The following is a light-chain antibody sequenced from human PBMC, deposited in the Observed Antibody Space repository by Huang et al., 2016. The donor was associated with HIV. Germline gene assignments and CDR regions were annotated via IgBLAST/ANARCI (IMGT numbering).Light chain of an antibody. CDR1: HNITSSS. CDR2: GAS. V-gene: IGKV3-20*01. Sequence: EIVLTQSPGTLSLSPGESATLSCRASHNITSSSLAWFQQRPGQTPRLLIYGASTRATGTSDRFSGSGSGTDFTLTIDNLPPGDFAIYFCHQYGTSPYTFGQGTQLEI. CDR3: HQYGTSPYT. J-gene: IGKJ2*01.